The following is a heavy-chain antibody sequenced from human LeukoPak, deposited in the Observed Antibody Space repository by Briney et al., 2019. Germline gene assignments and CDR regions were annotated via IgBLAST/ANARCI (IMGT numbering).Heavy chain of an antibody. CDR3: ARGRGSSSWPRG. J-gene: IGHJ1*01. Sequence: SGGSLRLSCVASGFTFSSYSMSWVRQAPGKGLEWVANINQDGSEKYYVDSVRGRFTISRDSAKNSLYLQMNSLRAEDTAVYYCARGRGSSSWPRGWGQGTLVTVSS. V-gene: IGHV3-7*01. CDR2: INQDGSEK. CDR1: GFTFSSYS. D-gene: IGHD6-13*01.